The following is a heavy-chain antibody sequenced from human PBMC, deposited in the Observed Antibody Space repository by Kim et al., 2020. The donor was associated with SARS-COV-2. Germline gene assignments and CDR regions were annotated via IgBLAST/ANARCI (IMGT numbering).Heavy chain of an antibody. CDR1: GFIFSNYE. CDR3: ARAEWGGGTRDDGFDI. CDR2: ISSSGGII. D-gene: IGHD1-26*01. Sequence: GGSLRLSCAASGFIFSNYEMNWVRQAPGKGLEWLSYISSSGGIIHYTNSVKGRFTISRDNAKNSLYLQMNSLRVEDTAVYYCARAEWGGGTRDDGFDIWGQGTMVTVSS. J-gene: IGHJ3*02. V-gene: IGHV3-48*03.